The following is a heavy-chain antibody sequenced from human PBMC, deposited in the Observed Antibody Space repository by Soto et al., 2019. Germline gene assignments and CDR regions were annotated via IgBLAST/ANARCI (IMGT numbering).Heavy chain of an antibody. Sequence: ASVKVSCKASGYTFTAYYVHWLRQAPGQGLEWMGWVNPHSGATVIAQRFLGSVTLTTDTSINTAYMELTSLTYDDTALYYCARPQNLWEPYAGHLWGHGRLVTVSA. V-gene: IGHV1-2*04. CDR2: VNPHSGAT. D-gene: IGHD1-26*01. CDR1: GYTFTAYY. J-gene: IGHJ2*01. CDR3: ARPQNLWEPYAGHL.